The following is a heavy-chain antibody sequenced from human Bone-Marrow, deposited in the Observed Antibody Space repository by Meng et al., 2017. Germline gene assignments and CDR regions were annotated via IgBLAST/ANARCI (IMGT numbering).Heavy chain of an antibody. CDR3: ARGYCSSTTCSVDY. CDR1: GFIFSSYS. CDR2: ISSNSVYV. J-gene: IGHJ4*02. Sequence: EVQLVESGGGLVKPGGSLRLSCAASGFIFSSYSMYWVRQAPGKGLEWVSSISSNSVYVYHADSVKGRFSISRDNADNSLYLQMNSLRAEDTAVYFCARGYCSSTTCSVDYWGQGTLVTVSS. V-gene: IGHV3-21*01. D-gene: IGHD2-2*01.